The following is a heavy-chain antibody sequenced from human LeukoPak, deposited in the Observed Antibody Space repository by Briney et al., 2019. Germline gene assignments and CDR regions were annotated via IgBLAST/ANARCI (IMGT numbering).Heavy chain of an antibody. CDR2: MSGSGSYI. J-gene: IGHJ4*02. CDR3: ARDDPTYGSAFDY. V-gene: IGHV3-21*01. D-gene: IGHD3-10*01. Sequence: PGGSLRLSCAASGFTFSTSTMSWVRQAPGKGLEWVSSMSGSGSYIHYADSVKGRFTISRDNAKNSLYLQMNSLRAEDTAVYYCARDDPTYGSAFDYWGQGTLVTVSS. CDR1: GFTFSTST.